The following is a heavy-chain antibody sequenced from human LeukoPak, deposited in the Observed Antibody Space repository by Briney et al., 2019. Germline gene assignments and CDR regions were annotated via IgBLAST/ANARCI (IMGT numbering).Heavy chain of an antibody. CDR1: GGSISSSSYY. J-gene: IGHJ4*02. CDR3: ARDTYYYDSSGYSRPPFDS. Sequence: PSETLSLTCTVSGGSISSSSYYWGWIRQPPGKGLEWIGSIYYSGSTYYNPSLKSRVTISVDTSKNQFSLKLSSVTAADTAVYYCARDTYYYDSSGYSRPPFDSWGQGTLVTVSS. CDR2: IYYSGST. D-gene: IGHD3-22*01. V-gene: IGHV4-39*07.